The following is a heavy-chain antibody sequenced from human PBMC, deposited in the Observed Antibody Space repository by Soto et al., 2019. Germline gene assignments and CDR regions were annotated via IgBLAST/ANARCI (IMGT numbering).Heavy chain of an antibody. J-gene: IGHJ4*02. Sequence: QVQLVQSGAEVKKPGASVKVSCKASGYTFTSYGISWVRQAPGQGLEWMGWISAYNGNTNYAQKLQGRVTMTTDTSTSTAYMELRSLRSDDTAVYYCARGGTLYDYIWGSYQGVEGATFDYWGQGTLVTVSS. CDR2: ISAYNGNT. CDR3: ARGGTLYDYIWGSYQGVEGATFDY. CDR1: GYTFTSYG. V-gene: IGHV1-18*01. D-gene: IGHD3-16*02.